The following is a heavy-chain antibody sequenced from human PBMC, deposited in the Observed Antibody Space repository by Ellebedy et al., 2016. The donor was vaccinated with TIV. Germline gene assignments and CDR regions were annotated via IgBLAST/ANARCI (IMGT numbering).Heavy chain of an antibody. CDR3: ARDQGVAGYNV. J-gene: IGHJ6*02. CDR2: INSDGSST. V-gene: IGHV3-74*01. Sequence: GESLKISCAASGFTFSSYWMHWVRQAPGKGLVWVSRINSDGSSTSYADSVKGRFTISRDNAKNTLYLQMNSLRAEDTAVYYCARDQGVAGYNVWGQGTTVTVSS. CDR1: GFTFSSYW. D-gene: IGHD6-19*01.